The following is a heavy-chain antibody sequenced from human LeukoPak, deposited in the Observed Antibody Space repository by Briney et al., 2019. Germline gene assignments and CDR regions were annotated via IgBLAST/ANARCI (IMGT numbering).Heavy chain of an antibody. D-gene: IGHD2-2*01. J-gene: IGHJ4*02. Sequence: PGGSLRLACLASGFIFSSYDMHWVRQAPGKGLEYVSGISSNGGSTYYADSVKGRFTISRDNSKNTLYLQMSSLRGEDTAVYYCVKGYCSSTSCYAFDYWGQGTLVTVSS. CDR2: ISSNGGST. CDR1: GFIFSSYD. CDR3: VKGYCSSTSCYAFDY. V-gene: IGHV3-64D*09.